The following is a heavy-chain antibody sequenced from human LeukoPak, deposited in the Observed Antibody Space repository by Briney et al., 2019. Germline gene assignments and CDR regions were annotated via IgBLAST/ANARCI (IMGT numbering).Heavy chain of an antibody. Sequence: SETLSLTCTVSGGSISSGDYYWSWIRQPPGKGLEWIGYIYYSGSTYYNPSLKSRVTISVDTSKNQFSLKLSSVTAADTAVYYCAREAKHPHYYGSGRIDNWFDPWGQGTLVTVSS. J-gene: IGHJ5*02. CDR2: IYYSGST. CDR1: GGSISSGDYY. D-gene: IGHD3-10*01. CDR3: AREAKHPHYYGSGRIDNWFDP. V-gene: IGHV4-30-4*01.